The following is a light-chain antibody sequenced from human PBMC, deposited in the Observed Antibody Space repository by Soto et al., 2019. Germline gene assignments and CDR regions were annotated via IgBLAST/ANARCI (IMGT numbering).Light chain of an antibody. V-gene: IGKV1-39*01. J-gene: IGKJ1*01. CDR2: ASS. CDR3: QQGYSTPLT. Sequence: DIQMTQSPSSLSASVGDRVTITCRANYNIRNALNWYPQKPREAPKLLSYASSSLESGVPSSFSGSASGTDFTLTINSLQPEDFATYYCQQGYSTPLTYGKGTKV. CDR1: YNIRNA.